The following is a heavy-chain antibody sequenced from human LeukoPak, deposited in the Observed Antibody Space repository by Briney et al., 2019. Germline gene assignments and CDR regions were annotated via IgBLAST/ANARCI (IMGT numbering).Heavy chain of an antibody. V-gene: IGHV1-8*01. CDR1: GYTFTSYD. CDR2: MNPNSGNT. CDR3: ARGREMAPIHCLNWLDP. J-gene: IGHJ5*02. D-gene: IGHD5-24*01. Sequence: ASVKVSCKASGYTFTSYDINWVRQATGQGLEWMGWMNPNSGNTGYAQKFQGRVTMTRNTSISTAYMELSSLRSEDTAVYYCARGREMAPIHCLNWLDPWGQGTLVTVSS.